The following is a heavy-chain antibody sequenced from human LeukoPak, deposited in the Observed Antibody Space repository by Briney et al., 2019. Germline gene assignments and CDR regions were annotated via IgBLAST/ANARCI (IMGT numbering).Heavy chain of an antibody. CDR2: IYYSGST. CDR1: GGSISSGGYY. Sequence: SETLSLTCTVSGGSISSGGYYWSWIRQHPGKGLEWIGYIYYSGSTYYNPSLKSRVTISVDTSKNQFSLKLSSVTAADTAVYYCARDRGPYGYYDYWGQGTLVTVSS. D-gene: IGHD3-10*01. CDR3: ARDRGPYGYYDY. J-gene: IGHJ4*02. V-gene: IGHV4-31*03.